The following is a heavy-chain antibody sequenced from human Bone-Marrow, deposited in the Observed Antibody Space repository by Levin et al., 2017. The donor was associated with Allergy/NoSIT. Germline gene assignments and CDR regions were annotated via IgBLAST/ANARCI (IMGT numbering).Heavy chain of an antibody. D-gene: IGHD5-24*01. CDR3: ARDQFRRATIGARWFDP. CDR2: IKEDGSEK. J-gene: IGHJ5*02. V-gene: IGHV3-7*01. Sequence: PGESLKISCAASGFTFSNSWMSWVRQAPGKGLEWVANIKEDGSEKYYVDSVKGRFTISRDNAKNSLYVQMNSLRAEDTGVYYCARDQFRRATIGARWFDPWGQGTLVTVSS. CDR1: GFTFSNSW.